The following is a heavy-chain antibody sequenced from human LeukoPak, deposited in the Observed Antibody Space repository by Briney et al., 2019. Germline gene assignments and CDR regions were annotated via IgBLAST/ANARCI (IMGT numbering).Heavy chain of an antibody. Sequence: GGSLRLSCAASRFTFSGYGMSWVRQAPGKGLEWVSGISGSGGRTYYADSLKGRFTISRDNSKNTLYVQMNSLRAEDTAIYYCAKDFALVGELSFRLDAFHIWGQGTMVTVSS. D-gene: IGHD3-16*02. CDR3: AKDFALVGELSFRLDAFHI. CDR2: ISGSGGRT. CDR1: RFTFSGYG. V-gene: IGHV3-23*01. J-gene: IGHJ3*02.